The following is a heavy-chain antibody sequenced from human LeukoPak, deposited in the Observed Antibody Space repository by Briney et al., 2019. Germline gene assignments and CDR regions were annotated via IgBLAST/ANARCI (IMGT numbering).Heavy chain of an antibody. D-gene: IGHD5-24*01. Sequence: EGSLRLSCVASGFPFSSYWMAWVRQAPGKGLEWVANIKQDGSKKSYVDSVKGRFTISRDNAKNSLYLQMNSLRAEDTAIYYCTRVGYIDEGIDYWGQGTLVTVSS. J-gene: IGHJ4*02. CDR3: TRVGYIDEGIDY. CDR2: IKQDGSKK. CDR1: GFPFSSYW. V-gene: IGHV3-7*04.